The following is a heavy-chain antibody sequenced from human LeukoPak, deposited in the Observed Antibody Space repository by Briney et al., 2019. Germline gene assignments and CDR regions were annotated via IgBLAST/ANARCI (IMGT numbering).Heavy chain of an antibody. CDR2: ISYDGSNK. Sequence: GGSLRLSCAASGFTFSSYAMHWVRQAPGKGLEWVAVISYDGSNKYYADSVKGRFTISRDNSKNTLYLQMNSLRAEDTAVYFCVRGGSGSPNSASSWGQGTLVTVSS. CDR3: VRGGSGSPNSASS. J-gene: IGHJ4*02. CDR1: GFTFSSYA. V-gene: IGHV3-30*04. D-gene: IGHD3-16*01.